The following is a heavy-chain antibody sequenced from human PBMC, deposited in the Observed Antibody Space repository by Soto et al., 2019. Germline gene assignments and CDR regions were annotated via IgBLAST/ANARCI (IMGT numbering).Heavy chain of an antibody. J-gene: IGHJ6*03. Sequence: ASVKVSCKASGYTFTSYYMHWVRQAPGQGLEWMGIINPSGGSTSYAQKFQGRVSMTRDTSTSTVYMQLSSLRSEDTAVYHCARVGRSNYYYYYMDVWGKGTTVTVSS. D-gene: IGHD2-2*01. CDR1: GYTFTSYY. CDR3: ARVGRSNYYYYYMDV. V-gene: IGHV1-46*03. CDR2: INPSGGST.